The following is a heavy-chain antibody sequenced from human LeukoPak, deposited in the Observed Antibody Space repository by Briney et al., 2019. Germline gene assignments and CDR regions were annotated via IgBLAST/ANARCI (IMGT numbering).Heavy chain of an antibody. J-gene: IGHJ5*02. D-gene: IGHD3-10*01. V-gene: IGHV3-43*01. Sequence: GGSLRLSCAASGFTFDDYTMHWVRQAPGKGLEWVSLISWDGGSTYYADSVKGRFTISRDNSKNSLYLQMNSLRTEDTALYYCATGNYGSGSWGNWFDPWGQGTLVTVSS. CDR3: ATGNYGSGSWGNWFDP. CDR2: ISWDGGST. CDR1: GFTFDDYT.